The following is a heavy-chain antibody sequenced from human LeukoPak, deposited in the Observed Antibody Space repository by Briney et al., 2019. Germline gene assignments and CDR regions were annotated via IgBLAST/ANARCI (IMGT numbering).Heavy chain of an antibody. J-gene: IGHJ3*02. D-gene: IGHD2-2*01. CDR2: ISFDGSQK. CDR3: AKVKIVVVPAAPRLDAFDI. CDR1: GFTFSNYG. Sequence: GGSLRLSCAASGFTFSNYGMHWVRQAPGKGLEWVALISFDGSQKYYADSAKGRFTISRDNSKSTVYLQMNSLRVEDAAVYYCAKVKIVVVPAAPRLDAFDIWGQGTMVTVSS. V-gene: IGHV3-30*02.